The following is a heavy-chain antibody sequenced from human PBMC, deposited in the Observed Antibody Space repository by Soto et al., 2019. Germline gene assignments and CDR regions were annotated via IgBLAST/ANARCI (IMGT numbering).Heavy chain of an antibody. V-gene: IGHV6-1*01. J-gene: IGHJ4*02. Sequence: QVQLQQSGPGLVKPSQTLSLTCAISGDSVSSNSAVWNWIRQSPSRGLEWLGRTCYRSQWHYEYAVFVQSRISIDPDTSNNQFSLQLNSVTPEDTAVYYCVRLVGNSWLDHWGQGTLVTVSS. CDR3: VRLVGNSWLDH. D-gene: IGHD3-9*01. CDR1: GDSVSSNSAV. CDR2: TCYRSQWHY.